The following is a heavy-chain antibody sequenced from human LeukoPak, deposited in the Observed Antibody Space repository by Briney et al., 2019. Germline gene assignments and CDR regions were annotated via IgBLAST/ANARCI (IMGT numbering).Heavy chain of an antibody. D-gene: IGHD3-9*01. CDR2: IYHSGST. V-gene: IGHV4-38-2*02. CDR3: ARTYFPRGAFDI. Sequence: SETLSLTCTVSGYSISTGYYWGWTRQPPGKGLEWIGSIYHSGSTYYNPSLQSRVTMSVDTSKNQSSLKLSSVTAADTAIYYCARTYFPRGAFDIWGLGTMVTVSS. J-gene: IGHJ3*02. CDR1: GYSISTGYY.